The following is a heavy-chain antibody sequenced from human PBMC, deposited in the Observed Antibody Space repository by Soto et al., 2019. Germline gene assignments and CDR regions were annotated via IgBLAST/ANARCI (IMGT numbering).Heavy chain of an antibody. CDR3: ARGALPRGGYYYYYMDV. Sequence: GGSLRLSCAASGFTFSSYGMHWVRQAPGKGLEWVAVIWYDGSNKYYADSVKGRFSISRDNSKNTLYLQMNSLRAEDTAVYYCARGALPRGGYYYYYMDVWGKGTTVTVSS. J-gene: IGHJ6*03. CDR1: GFTFSSYG. V-gene: IGHV3-33*01. CDR2: IWYDGSNK. D-gene: IGHD1-26*01.